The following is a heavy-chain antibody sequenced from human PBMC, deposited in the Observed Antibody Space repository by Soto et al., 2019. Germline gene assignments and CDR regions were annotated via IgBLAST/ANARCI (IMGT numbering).Heavy chain of an antibody. Sequence: QVQLQESGPGLVKPSETLSLTCTVSGGSITNYYCSWFRQPPGKGLEWIGYIQYSGYSAYNLSLKRGVTRSMDTSKTQFSLMLESVTATDTAVYYCARHGFGSLHGLVDVWGQGTTVIVSS. CDR2: IQYSGYS. CDR3: ARHGFGSLHGLVDV. V-gene: IGHV4-59*08. CDR1: GGSITNYY. J-gene: IGHJ6*02. D-gene: IGHD3-10*01.